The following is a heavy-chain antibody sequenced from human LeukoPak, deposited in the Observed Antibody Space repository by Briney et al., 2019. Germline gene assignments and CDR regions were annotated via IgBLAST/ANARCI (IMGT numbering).Heavy chain of an antibody. J-gene: IGHJ5*02. CDR3: AGGPRITIFGVARHNNWFDP. V-gene: IGHV1-2*02. Sequence: ASVKVSCKASGYTFTGYYMHWVRQAPGQGLEWMGWINPNSGGTNYAQKFQGRVTMTRDTSISTAYMELSRLRSDDTAVYYCAGGPRITIFGVARHNNWFDPWGQGTLVTVPS. D-gene: IGHD3-3*01. CDR1: GYTFTGYY. CDR2: INPNSGGT.